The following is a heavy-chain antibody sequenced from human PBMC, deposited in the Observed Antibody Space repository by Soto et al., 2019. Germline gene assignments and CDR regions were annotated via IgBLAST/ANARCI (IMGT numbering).Heavy chain of an antibody. CDR3: ARQGRFLEWLPLPKYNWFDP. CDR2: IWYDGSNK. V-gene: IGHV3-33*01. D-gene: IGHD3-3*01. J-gene: IGHJ5*02. Sequence: GSLRLSCAASGFTFRSYGMHWVRQAPGKGLEWVAVIWYDGSNKYYADSVKGRFTISRDNSKNTLYIQMNSLRVEDTAVYYCARQGRFLEWLPLPKYNWFDPWGQGTLVTVSS. CDR1: GFTFRSYG.